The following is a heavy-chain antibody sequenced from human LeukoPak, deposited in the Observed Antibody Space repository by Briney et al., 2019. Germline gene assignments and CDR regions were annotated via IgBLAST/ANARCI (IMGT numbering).Heavy chain of an antibody. CDR2: ISYDGSNK. D-gene: IGHD3-22*01. Sequence: PGGSLRLSCAASGFTFSSYGMHWVRQAPGKGLEWVAVISYDGSNKYYADSVKGRFTISRDNSKNTLYLQMNSLRAEDTAVYYCAKGRGYYYGSSAYLNYFDSWGQGTLVTVSS. CDR3: AKGRGYYYGSSAYLNYFDS. V-gene: IGHV3-30*18. CDR1: GFTFSSYG. J-gene: IGHJ4*02.